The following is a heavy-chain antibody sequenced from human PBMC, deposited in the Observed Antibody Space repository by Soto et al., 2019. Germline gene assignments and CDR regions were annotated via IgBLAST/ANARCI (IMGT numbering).Heavy chain of an antibody. D-gene: IGHD6-13*01. Sequence: SETLSLTCTVSGGSISSYYWSWIRQPPGKGLEWIGYIYYSGSTNYNPSLKSRVTISVDTSKNQFSLKLSSVTAADTAVYYCARSSSSWSSFEYWGQGTLVTVSS. CDR1: GGSISSYY. CDR2: IYYSGST. V-gene: IGHV4-59*08. J-gene: IGHJ4*02. CDR3: ARSSSSWSSFEY.